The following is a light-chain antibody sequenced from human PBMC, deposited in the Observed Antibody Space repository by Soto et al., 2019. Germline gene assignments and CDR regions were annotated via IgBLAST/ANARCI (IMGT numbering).Light chain of an antibody. J-gene: IGKJ1*01. CDR3: QQRNNWPLT. CDR2: DVS. CDR1: QSISRD. Sequence: ETVLTQSPATLSLSPGDRATLSCRASQSISRDLAWYQQTPGQPPRLLICDVSNRATGVPARFSGSGSGTDFTLTISSLEPEDFTVYYCQQRNNWPLTFGQGTKVEIK. V-gene: IGKV3-11*01.